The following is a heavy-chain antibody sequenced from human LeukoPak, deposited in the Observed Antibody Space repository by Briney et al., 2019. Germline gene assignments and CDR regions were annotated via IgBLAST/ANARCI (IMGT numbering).Heavy chain of an antibody. CDR1: GGTFSSYA. CDR2: IIPIFGTA. V-gene: IGHV1-69*13. Sequence: SVTVSCKASGGTFSSYAISWVRQAPGQGLEWMGGIIPIFGTANYAQKFQGRVTITADESTSTAYMELSSLRSEDTAVYYCARCLWFEDTPGFDPWGQGTLVTVSS. J-gene: IGHJ5*02. CDR3: ARCLWFEDTPGFDP. D-gene: IGHD3-10*01.